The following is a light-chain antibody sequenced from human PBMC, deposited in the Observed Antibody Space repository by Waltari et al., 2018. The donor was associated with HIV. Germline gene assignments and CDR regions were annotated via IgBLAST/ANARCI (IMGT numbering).Light chain of an antibody. CDR3: QQYNSHSYT. CDR1: QIIDYW. Sequence: DVQMPQSPSTLSASVGDRVSITCRASQIIDYWLAWYQQKPGQPPKLLIYKTSYLESGVPTRFSGSGSGADFTLTIDGLQPEDFATYYCQQYNSHSYTFGQGTKLDIK. J-gene: IGKJ2*01. V-gene: IGKV1-5*03. CDR2: KTS.